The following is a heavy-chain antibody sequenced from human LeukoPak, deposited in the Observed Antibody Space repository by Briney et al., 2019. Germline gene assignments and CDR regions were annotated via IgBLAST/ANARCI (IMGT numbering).Heavy chain of an antibody. D-gene: IGHD1-26*01. CDR2: IYYSGST. J-gene: IGHJ4*02. CDR1: GGSISSYY. CDR3: ARGRATADY. V-gene: IGHV4-59*01. Sequence: SETLTLSCTVSGGSISSYYWSWIRQPPGKGLEWIGYIYYSGSTNYNPSLKSRVTISVDTSKNQFSLKLSSVTAADTAVYYCARGRATADYWGQGTLVTVSS.